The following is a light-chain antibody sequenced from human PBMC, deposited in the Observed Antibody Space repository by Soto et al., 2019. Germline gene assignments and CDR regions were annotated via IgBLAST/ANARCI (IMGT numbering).Light chain of an antibody. CDR3: QQYASSPLT. J-gene: IGKJ1*01. Sequence: EIVLTHSPGTLSLSPGERATLSCRASQSVNRNYLAWYQVKPGQAPRLVIYDASSRATGIPDRFSASGSGTDFTLTISRLEPEDFAVYFCQQYASSPLTFGQGTKVEIK. CDR1: QSVNRNY. CDR2: DAS. V-gene: IGKV3-20*01.